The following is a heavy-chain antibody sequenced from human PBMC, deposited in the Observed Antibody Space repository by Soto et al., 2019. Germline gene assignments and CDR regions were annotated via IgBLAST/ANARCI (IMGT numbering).Heavy chain of an antibody. Sequence: GGSLRLSCAASGFTFSSYAMSWVRQAPGKGLEWVSAISGSGGSTYYADSVKGRFTISRDNSKNTLYLQMNSLRAEDAAVYYCARSTTKNYFDYWGQGTLVTVSS. CDR1: GFTFSSYA. CDR2: ISGSGGST. J-gene: IGHJ4*02. CDR3: ARSTTKNYFDY. V-gene: IGHV3-23*01. D-gene: IGHD4-17*01.